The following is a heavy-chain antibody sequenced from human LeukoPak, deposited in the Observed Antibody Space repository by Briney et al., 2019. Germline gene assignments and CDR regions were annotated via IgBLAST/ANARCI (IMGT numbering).Heavy chain of an antibody. Sequence: GRSLRLSCAASGFTVSSNYMSWVRQAPGKGLEWVSVIYSGGSTYYADSVKGRFTISRDNSKNTLYLQMNSLRAEDTAVYYCASTNYYGSGSSPNDYWGQGTLVTVSS. D-gene: IGHD3-10*01. CDR3: ASTNYYGSGSSPNDY. V-gene: IGHV3-53*01. CDR2: IYSGGST. J-gene: IGHJ4*02. CDR1: GFTVSSNY.